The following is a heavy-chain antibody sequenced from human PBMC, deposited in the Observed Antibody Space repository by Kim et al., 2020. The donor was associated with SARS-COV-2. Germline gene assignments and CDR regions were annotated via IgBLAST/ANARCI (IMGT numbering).Heavy chain of an antibody. V-gene: IGHV3-23*01. Sequence: GGSLRLSCAASGFTFSSYAMSWVRQAPGKGLEWVSAISGSGGSTYYADSVKGRFTISRDNSKNTLYLQMNSLRAEDTAVYYCAKDHTKSIAARGPYFDYWGQGTLVTVSS. CDR1: GFTFSSYA. D-gene: IGHD6-6*01. CDR2: ISGSGGST. CDR3: AKDHTKSIAARGPYFDY. J-gene: IGHJ4*02.